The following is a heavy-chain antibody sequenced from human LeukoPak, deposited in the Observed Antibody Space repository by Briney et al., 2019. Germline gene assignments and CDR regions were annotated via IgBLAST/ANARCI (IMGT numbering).Heavy chain of an antibody. V-gene: IGHV3-48*03. CDR2: ISSSGFNI. D-gene: IGHD2-15*01. CDR3: AGQSRLGYCSGGSCYSQPFDP. J-gene: IGHJ5*02. Sequence: GGSLRLSCAASGFTFSSYEMNWVRQAPGKGLEWVSYISSSGFNIYYADSAKGRFTISRDNAKNSLYLQMNSLRAEDTAVYYCAGQSRLGYCSGGSCYSQPFDPWGQGTLVTVSS. CDR1: GFTFSSYE.